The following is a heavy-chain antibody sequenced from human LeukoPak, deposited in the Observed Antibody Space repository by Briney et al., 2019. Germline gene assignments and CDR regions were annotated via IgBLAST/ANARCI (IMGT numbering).Heavy chain of an antibody. CDR1: GIPLSRYD. CDR3: YGSSTSNLPEY. Sequence: GGSQRLFCAASGIPLSRYDMHWARQATGKGLEWVSGIGTGGATYYADSVKGRFTISRENAKNSLYLQMDSLRAGDTAVYYCYGSSTSNLPEYWGQGTLVTVSS. J-gene: IGHJ4*02. V-gene: IGHV3-13*04. CDR2: IGTGGAT. D-gene: IGHD3-10*01.